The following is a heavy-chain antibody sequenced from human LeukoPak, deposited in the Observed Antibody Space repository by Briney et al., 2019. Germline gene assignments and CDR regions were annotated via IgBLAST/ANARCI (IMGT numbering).Heavy chain of an antibody. CDR1: GFTFSSYA. D-gene: IGHD2-2*02. CDR3: ARGVCSSTSCYTYYYYGMDV. V-gene: IGHV3-30-3*01. J-gene: IGHJ6*02. Sequence: GGSLRLSCAASGFTFSSYAMHWVRQAPGKGLEWVAVISYDGSNKYYADSVKGRFTISRDNSKNTLYLQMNSLRAEDTTVYYCARGVCSSTSCYTYYYYGMDVWGQGTTVTVSS. CDR2: ISYDGSNK.